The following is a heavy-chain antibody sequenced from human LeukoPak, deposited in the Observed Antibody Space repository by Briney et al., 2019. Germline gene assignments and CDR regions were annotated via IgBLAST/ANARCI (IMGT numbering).Heavy chain of an antibody. CDR1: GGSISSYQ. J-gene: IGHJ4*02. D-gene: IGHD1-26*01. CDR2: IYYSGST. V-gene: IGHV4-59*01. Sequence: SETLSLTCTVSGGSISSYQWNWIRQPPWKGPAWIGYIYYSGSTNYNPSLKSRVTISVDTCKNQDHLKPTTENAAASAVDYCARVRKGALGYWGQRTPVT. CDR3: ARVRKGALGY.